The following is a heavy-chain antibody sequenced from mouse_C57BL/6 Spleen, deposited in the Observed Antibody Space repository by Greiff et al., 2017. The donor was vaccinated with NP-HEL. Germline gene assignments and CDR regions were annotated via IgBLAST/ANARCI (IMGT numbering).Heavy chain of an antibody. Sequence: VKVVESGPGLVQPSQSLSITCTVSGFSFTSYGVHWVRQSPGKGLEWLGVIWSGGSTDYNAAFISRLSISKDNSKSQVFFKMNSLQADDTAIYYCARENPLWNYAMDYWGQGTSVTVSS. CDR1: GFSFTSYG. CDR2: IWSGGST. D-gene: IGHD1-1*02. J-gene: IGHJ4*01. V-gene: IGHV2-2*01. CDR3: ARENPLWNYAMDY.